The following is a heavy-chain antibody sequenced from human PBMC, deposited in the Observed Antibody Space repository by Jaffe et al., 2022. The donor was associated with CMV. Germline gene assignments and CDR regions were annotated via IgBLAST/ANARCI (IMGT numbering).Heavy chain of an antibody. Sequence: EVQLVESGGGLIQPGGSLRLSCAASGFTVSSNYMSWVRQAPGKGLEWVSVIYSGGSTYYADSVKGRFTISRDNSKNTLYLQMNSLRAEDTAVYYCAREVIGIGPRKTHGAFDIWGQGTMVTVSS. CDR3: AREVIGIGPRKTHGAFDI. V-gene: IGHV3-53*01. J-gene: IGHJ3*02. CDR2: IYSGGST. D-gene: IGHD3-22*01. CDR1: GFTVSSNY.